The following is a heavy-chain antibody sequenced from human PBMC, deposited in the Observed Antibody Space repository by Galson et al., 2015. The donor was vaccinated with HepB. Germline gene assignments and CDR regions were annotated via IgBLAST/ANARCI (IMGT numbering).Heavy chain of an antibody. D-gene: IGHD1-26*01. CDR3: VRVKGWEPPDAFDI. V-gene: IGHV3-48*01. Sequence: SLRLSCAASGFTFSSYSMNWVRQAPGKGLEWVSYISSSSSTIYYADSVKGRFTISRDNAKNSLYLQMNSLRAEDTAVYYCVRVKGWEPPDAFDIWGQGTMVTVSS. CDR2: ISSSSSTI. CDR1: GFTFSSYS. J-gene: IGHJ3*02.